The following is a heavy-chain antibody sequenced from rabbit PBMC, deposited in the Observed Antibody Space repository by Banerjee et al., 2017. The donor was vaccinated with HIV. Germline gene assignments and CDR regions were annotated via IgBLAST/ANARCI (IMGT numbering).Heavy chain of an antibody. J-gene: IGHJ4*01. CDR3: ARYSYDDYGAFKL. Sequence: QLKESGGGLVQPGGSLKLSCKASGFDFSSYYMSWVRQAPGKGLEWIGYIDPVFGSTYYASWVNGRFTISSHNAQNTLYLQLNSLTAADTATYFCARYSYDDYGAFKLWGPGTLVTVS. V-gene: IGHV1S7*01. CDR2: IDPVFGST. D-gene: IGHD2-1*01. CDR1: GFDFSSYY.